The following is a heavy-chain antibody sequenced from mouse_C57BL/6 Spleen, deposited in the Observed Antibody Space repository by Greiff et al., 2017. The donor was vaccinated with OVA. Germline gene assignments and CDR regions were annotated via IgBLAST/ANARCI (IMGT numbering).Heavy chain of an antibody. Sequence: QVQLQQPGAELVKPGASVKLSCKASGYTFTSYWMHWVKQRPGRGLGWIGRIDPNSGGPKYNEKFKSKATLTVDKPSSTAYMQLSSLTSEDAAVYYCASYYYGSSLYYAMDYGGQGTSVTVSS. CDR2: IDPNSGGP. CDR1: GYTFTSYW. CDR3: ASYYYGSSLYYAMDY. J-gene: IGHJ4*01. D-gene: IGHD1-1*01. V-gene: IGHV1-72*01.